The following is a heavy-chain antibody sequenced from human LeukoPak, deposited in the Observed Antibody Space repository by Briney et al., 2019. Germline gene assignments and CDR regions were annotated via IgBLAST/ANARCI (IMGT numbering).Heavy chain of an antibody. Sequence: ASVKVSCKASGYTFTGYYMHWVRQAPGQGLEWMGWINPNSGGTNHAQKFQGRVTMTRDTSISTAYMELSRLRSDDTAVYYCARDRGNWNDGVFDYWGQGTLVTVSS. D-gene: IGHD1-1*01. V-gene: IGHV1-2*02. CDR1: GYTFTGYY. J-gene: IGHJ4*02. CDR3: ARDRGNWNDGVFDY. CDR2: INPNSGGT.